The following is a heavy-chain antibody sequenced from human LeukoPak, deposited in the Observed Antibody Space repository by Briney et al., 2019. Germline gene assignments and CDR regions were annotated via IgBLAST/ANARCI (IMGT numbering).Heavy chain of an antibody. CDR1: GFTFSSYA. V-gene: IGHV3-23*01. D-gene: IGHD2-15*01. CDR2: ISGSGGST. Sequence: EGSLRLSCAASGFTFSSYAMSWVRQAPGKGLEWVSAISGSGGSTYYADSVKGRFTISRDNSKNTLYLQMNSLRAEDTAVYYCAKAGPYCSGGSCYSGRYFDYWGQGTLVTVSS. CDR3: AKAGPYCSGGSCYSGRYFDY. J-gene: IGHJ4*02.